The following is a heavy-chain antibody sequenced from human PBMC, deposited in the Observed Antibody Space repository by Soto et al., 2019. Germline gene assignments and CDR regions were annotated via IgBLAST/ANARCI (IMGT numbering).Heavy chain of an antibody. J-gene: IGHJ6*02. CDR3: AMYGSSPEYYCYGMDV. D-gene: IGHD6-6*01. CDR1: GGTFSSYA. Sequence: QVQLVQSGAEVKKPGSSVKVSCKASGGTFSSYAISWVRQAPGQGLEWMGGVIPILGTANYAQKFQGRVTTTADEATSTAYMELSSLRSEDTAVYYCAMYGSSPEYYCYGMDVWGQGTTVTVSS. CDR2: VIPILGTA. V-gene: IGHV1-69*01.